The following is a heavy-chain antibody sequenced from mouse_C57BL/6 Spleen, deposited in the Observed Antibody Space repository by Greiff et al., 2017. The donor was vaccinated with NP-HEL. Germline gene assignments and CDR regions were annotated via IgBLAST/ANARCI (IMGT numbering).Heavy chain of an antibody. CDR3: AIKRDDYEYYYAMDY. V-gene: IGHV1-74*01. CDR2: IHPSDSDT. Sequence: QVQLQQPRAELVKPGASVKVSCKASGYTFTSYWMHWVKQRPGQGLEWIGRIHPSDSDTNYNQKFKGKATLTVDKSSSTAYMQLSSLTSEDSAVYYCAIKRDDYEYYYAMDYWGQGTSVTVSS. D-gene: IGHD2-4*01. CDR1: GYTFTSYW. J-gene: IGHJ4*01.